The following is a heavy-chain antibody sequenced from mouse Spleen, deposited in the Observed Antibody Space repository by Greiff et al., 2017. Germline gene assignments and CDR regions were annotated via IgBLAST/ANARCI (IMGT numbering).Heavy chain of an antibody. Sequence: EVKLVESEGGLVQPGSSMKLSCTASGFTFSDYYMAWVRQVPEKGLEWVANINYDGSSTYYLDSLKSRFIISRDNAKNILYLQMSSLKSEDTATYYCARGPGYAMDYWGQGTSVTVSS. V-gene: IGHV5-16*01. J-gene: IGHJ4*01. CDR1: GFTFSDYY. CDR3: ARGPGYAMDY. CDR2: INYDGSST.